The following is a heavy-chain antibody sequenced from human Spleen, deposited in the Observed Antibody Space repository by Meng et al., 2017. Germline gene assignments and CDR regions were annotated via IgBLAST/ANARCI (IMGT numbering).Heavy chain of an antibody. CDR2: ISSSGSYI. D-gene: IGHD3-22*01. J-gene: IGHJ6*03. Sequence: GESLKISCAASGFAFDDYAMHWVRQAPGKGLEWVSSISSSGSYILYADSVKGRFTISRDNAKNSLYLQMNSLRAEDTAVYYCARDNENYYDSSGYYYIDDGGRGTLVAVAS. V-gene: IGHV3-21*01. CDR1: GFAFDDYA. CDR3: ARDNENYYDSSGYYYIDD.